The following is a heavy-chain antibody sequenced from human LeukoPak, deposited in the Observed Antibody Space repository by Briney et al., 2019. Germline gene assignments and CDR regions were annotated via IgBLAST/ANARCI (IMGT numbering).Heavy chain of an antibody. V-gene: IGHV4-61*02. CDR3: ARVTGVSSGFFDY. J-gene: IGHJ4*02. D-gene: IGHD3-22*01. CDR2: IYTSGST. CDR1: GGSISSGSYY. Sequence: SETLSLTCTVSGGSISSGSYYWSCIRQPAGKELECIGRIYTSGSTNYNPSLKSRVTISVDTSKNQFSLKLSSVTAADTAVYYCARVTGVSSGFFDYWGQGTLVTVSS.